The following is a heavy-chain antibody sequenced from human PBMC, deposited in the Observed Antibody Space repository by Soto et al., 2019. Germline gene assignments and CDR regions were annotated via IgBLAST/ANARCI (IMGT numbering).Heavy chain of an antibody. CDR1: GGSIRTYY. Sequence: SDTLSLTCTVCGGSIRTYYWNWIRQPPGKGLEWIGYLYYGGSTNYNPSLESRVTISLDTSKNQISLKLSSVTAADTAVYYCARGRDDYNGWYVDLWGRGSLVTVSS. V-gene: IGHV4-59*07. CDR3: ARGRDDYNGWYVDL. J-gene: IGHJ2*01. D-gene: IGHD4-4*01. CDR2: LYYGGST.